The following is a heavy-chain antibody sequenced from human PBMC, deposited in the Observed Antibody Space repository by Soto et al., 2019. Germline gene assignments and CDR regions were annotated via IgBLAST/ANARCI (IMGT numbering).Heavy chain of an antibody. J-gene: IGHJ4*02. D-gene: IGHD6-19*01. Sequence: GGSLRLSCGASGFTFSNYYMSWIRQAPGKGLEWVSSISSTGRNIYYADSVKGRFTVSRDNAQNSLSLKLNSLRVEDTAVYYCARSYSSGWEFDYRGQGTQVPVSS. CDR1: GFTFSNYY. CDR3: ARSYSSGWEFDY. CDR2: ISSTGRNI. V-gene: IGHV3-11*01.